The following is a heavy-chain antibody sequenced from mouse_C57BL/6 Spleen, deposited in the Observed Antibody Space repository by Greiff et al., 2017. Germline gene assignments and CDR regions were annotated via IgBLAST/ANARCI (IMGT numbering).Heavy chain of an antibody. V-gene: IGHV5-17*01. CDR2: ISSGSSTI. Sequence: EVMLVESGGGLVKPGGSLKLSCAASGFTFSDYGMHWVRQAPEKGLEWVAYISSGSSTIYYADTVKGRFTISRDNAKNTLFLQMTRLRSEDTARYYYASDGSFYYAMDYWGQGTSVTVSS. J-gene: IGHJ4*01. CDR3: ASDGSFYYAMDY. CDR1: GFTFSDYG. D-gene: IGHD1-1*01.